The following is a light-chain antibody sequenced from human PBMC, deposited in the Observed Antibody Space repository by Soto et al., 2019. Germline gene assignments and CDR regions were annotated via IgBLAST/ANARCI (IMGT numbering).Light chain of an antibody. Sequence: EIVLTQSPGTLSLSPGERATLSCRASQSVSSYLAWYQQKPGQAPRLLIYGAYTRATGIPARFSGSGSGTEFTLTISRLEPEDFAVYYCQQYGNSPITFGQGARLEIK. CDR1: QSVSSY. CDR3: QQYGNSPIT. CDR2: GAY. J-gene: IGKJ5*01. V-gene: IGKV3-20*01.